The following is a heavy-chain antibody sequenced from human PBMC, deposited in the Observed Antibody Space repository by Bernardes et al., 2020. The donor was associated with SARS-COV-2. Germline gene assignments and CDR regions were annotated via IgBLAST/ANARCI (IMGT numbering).Heavy chain of an antibody. V-gene: IGHV3-53*01. CDR1: EFTVSDNY. J-gene: IGHJ4*02. D-gene: IGHD6-19*01. CDR2: IYRGDST. Sequence: VGSLRLSCAVSEFTVSDNYMSWVRQAPGKGLDWVSVIYRGDSTYYADSVKCRFTISRDKSKNTLYLQMNSLRAEDTAVYYSATRGRSGGYHDDWGQGTLVTVYS. CDR3: ATRGRSGGYHDD.